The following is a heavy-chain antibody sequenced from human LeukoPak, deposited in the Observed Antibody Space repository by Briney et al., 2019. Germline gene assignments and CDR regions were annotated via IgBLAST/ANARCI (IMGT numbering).Heavy chain of an antibody. D-gene: IGHD4-23*01. J-gene: IGHJ3*02. CDR2: IYYSGST. CDR3: ARGDYGGSDYAFDI. CDR1: GGSISSGDYY. V-gene: IGHV4-30-4*08. Sequence: SETLSLTCTVSGGSISSGDYYWSWIRQPPGKGPEWIGYIYYSGSTYYNPSLKSRVTISVDTSKNQFSLKLSSVTAADTAVYYCARGDYGGSDYAFDIWGQGTMVTVSS.